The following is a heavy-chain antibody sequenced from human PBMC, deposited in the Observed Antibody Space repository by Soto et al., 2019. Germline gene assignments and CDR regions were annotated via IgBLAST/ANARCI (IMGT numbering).Heavy chain of an antibody. V-gene: IGHV4-4*02. J-gene: IGHJ4*02. CDR1: GDSVSSTHW. D-gene: IGHD2-21*01. Sequence: QVQLRQSGPRLARPSGTLSLTCVVSGDSVSSTHWWTWVRQTPGKGLEWIGEVYHTGSTKYNPSLKDRVTIAVAKAQTHFSLSLTSLTAADTAVYYCATLPPRIVVTVLPIPSWGQGTQVTVSS. CDR3: ATLPPRIVVTVLPIPS. CDR2: VYHTGST.